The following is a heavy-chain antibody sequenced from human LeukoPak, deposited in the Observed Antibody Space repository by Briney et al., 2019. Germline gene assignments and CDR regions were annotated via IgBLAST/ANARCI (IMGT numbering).Heavy chain of an antibody. J-gene: IGHJ4*02. CDR1: GGTFSSYA. CDR2: IIPIFGTA. Sequence: SVKVSCKASGGTFSSYAISWVRQAPGQGLEWMGGIIPIFGTANYAQKFQGRVTITTDESTSTAYMELSSLRSEDTAVYYCAGGGNIVVVTAFREYYFDYWGQGTLVTVSS. CDR3: AGGGNIVVVTAFREYYFDY. V-gene: IGHV1-69*05. D-gene: IGHD2-21*02.